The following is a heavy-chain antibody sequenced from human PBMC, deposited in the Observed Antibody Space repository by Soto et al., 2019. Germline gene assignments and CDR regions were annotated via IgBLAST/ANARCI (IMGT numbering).Heavy chain of an antibody. V-gene: IGHV1-69*01. CDR2: IVPVLGAA. J-gene: IGHJ6*02. CDR1: GGTFSSYA. D-gene: IGHD3-10*01. CDR3: ARDLEAMVRETAVGVDA. Sequence: QVDLVQSGTEVKKPGSSVTVSCKASGGTFSSYAINWVRQAPGQGLEWLGGIVPVLGAATYSPGFQGRVTITADESTRTIYMQLSGLRSEDTAVYYCARDLEAMVRETAVGVDAWGQGTAVTGSS.